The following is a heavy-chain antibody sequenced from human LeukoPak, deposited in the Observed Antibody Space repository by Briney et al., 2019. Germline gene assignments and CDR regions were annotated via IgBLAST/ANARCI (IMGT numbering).Heavy chain of an antibody. J-gene: IGHJ4*02. CDR1: GFTFSRYG. CDR3: AKDHKREGNRYFDY. CDR2: IGYDGNKI. Sequence: PGGSLRLSCEASGFTFSRYGMQWVRQAPGKGLEWVAFIGYDGNKIYYADSVKGRFTISRDNSKNTLYLQMNSLKSEDTAVYYCAKDHKREGNRYFDYWGQGTLVTVSS. V-gene: IGHV3-30*02.